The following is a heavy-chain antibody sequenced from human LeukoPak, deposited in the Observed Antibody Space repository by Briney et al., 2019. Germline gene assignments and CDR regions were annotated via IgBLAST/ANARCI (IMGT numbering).Heavy chain of an antibody. CDR3: ARANDAYCSSTSCFSFDY. Sequence: KASQTLSLTCTVSGGSITIGGYYWSWIRQHPGKGLEWIGYIYYSGSTNYNPSLKSRVTISADTSKNQFPLKVTSVTAADTAVYYCARANDAYCSSTSCFSFDYWGQGTLVTVSS. CDR2: IYYSGST. V-gene: IGHV4-31*03. J-gene: IGHJ4*02. CDR1: GGSITIGGYY. D-gene: IGHD2-2*01.